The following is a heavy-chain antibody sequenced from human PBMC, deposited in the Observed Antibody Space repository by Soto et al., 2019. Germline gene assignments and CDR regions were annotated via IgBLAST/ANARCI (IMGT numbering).Heavy chain of an antibody. D-gene: IGHD6-13*01. CDR1: GGTFSSYA. CDR2: IIPIFGTE. Sequence: QVQLVQSGAEVKKPGSSVRVSCKASGGTFSSYAISWVRQAPGQGLEWMGGIIPIFGTENYAQKFQGRVTITADESTSTAYMELSSLRSEYTAVYYCARDRIAGSKYYYGMDVWGQGTKVTVSS. V-gene: IGHV1-69*01. CDR3: ARDRIAGSKYYYGMDV. J-gene: IGHJ6*02.